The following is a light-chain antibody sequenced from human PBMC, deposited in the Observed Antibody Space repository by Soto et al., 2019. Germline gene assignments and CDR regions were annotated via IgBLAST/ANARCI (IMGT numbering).Light chain of an antibody. V-gene: IGKV3-15*01. CDR3: QQYNNWPPAWT. CDR2: GAS. J-gene: IGKJ1*01. CDR1: QIVSSN. Sequence: EIVMTQSPATLSVSPGERATLSCRASQIVSSNLAWYQQKPGQAPRLLIYGASTRATGIPARFSGSGSETEFTLTISSLQSEDFAVYYCQQYNNWPPAWTFGQGTKVEIK.